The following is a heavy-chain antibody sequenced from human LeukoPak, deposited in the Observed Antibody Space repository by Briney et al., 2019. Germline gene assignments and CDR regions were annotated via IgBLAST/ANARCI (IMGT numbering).Heavy chain of an antibody. J-gene: IGHJ4*02. CDR3: ARLGWALWFGDED. CDR2: IYYSGST. D-gene: IGHD3-10*01. CDR1: GGSISSSSYY. Sequence: SETLSLTCTVSGGSISSSSYYWGWIRQPPGKGLEWIGSIYYSGSTYYNPSLKSRVTISVDTSKNQFSLKLSSVTAADTAVYYCARLGWALWFGDEDWGQGTLVTVSS. V-gene: IGHV4-39*01.